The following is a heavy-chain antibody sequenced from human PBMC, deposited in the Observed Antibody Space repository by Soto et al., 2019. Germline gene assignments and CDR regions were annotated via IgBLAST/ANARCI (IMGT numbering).Heavy chain of an antibody. Sequence: GESLKISCKGSGSTFNIYWIAWVRQMPGKGLEWMGVIYPVDSDTSFSPSFQGQVSTTVDKSITPFCLEWSGLHSSNHAISSFAGEDTDGLFYFDYWGQGTPVTVSS. CDR2: IYPVDSDT. CDR3: AGEDTDGLFYFDY. D-gene: IGHD3-10*01. J-gene: IGHJ4*02. V-gene: IGHV5-51*01. CDR1: GSTFNIYW.